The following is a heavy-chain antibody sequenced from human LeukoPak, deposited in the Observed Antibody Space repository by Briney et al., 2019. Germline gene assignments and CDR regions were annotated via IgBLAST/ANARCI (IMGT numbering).Heavy chain of an antibody. CDR2: IIPIFGTA. J-gene: IGHJ6*03. CDR3: ARHDYDFWSGYHYYMDV. CDR1: GGTFSSYA. V-gene: IGHV1-69*05. D-gene: IGHD3-3*01. Sequence: SVKVSCKASGGTFSSYAISWVRQAPGQGLEWMGRIIPIFGTANYAQKFQGRVTITTDESTSTAYMELSSLRSEDTAVYYCARHDYDFWSGYHYYMDVWGKGTAVTVSS.